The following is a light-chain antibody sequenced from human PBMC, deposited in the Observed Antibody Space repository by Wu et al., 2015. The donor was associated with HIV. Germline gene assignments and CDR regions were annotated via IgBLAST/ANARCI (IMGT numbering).Light chain of an antibody. CDR3: QQYDSYPT. CDR2: GAS. J-gene: IGKJ1*01. V-gene: IGKV3-15*01. Sequence: EVVMTQSPATLSVSPGEGATLSCRASQSVSNKIAWYQQKPGQPPRLLIYGASTRATGVPGRFIGTGSGTDFTLTISSLQSGDFATYYCQQYDSYPTFGQGTKVEMK. CDR1: QSVSNK.